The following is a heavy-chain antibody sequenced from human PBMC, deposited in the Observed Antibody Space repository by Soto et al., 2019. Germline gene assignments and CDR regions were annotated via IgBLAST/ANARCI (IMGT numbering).Heavy chain of an antibody. CDR2: IYYSGST. D-gene: IGHD3-22*01. Sequence: QLQLQESGPGLVKPSETLSLTCTVSGGSISSSSYYWGWMRKPPGKGLEWIGSIYYSGSTYSNPSIKIQVNISVDTSKNQFCLKLSSVTAADTAVYYCAKDYDSSGDYWGQGTLVTVSS. V-gene: IGHV4-39*01. CDR3: AKDYDSSGDY. J-gene: IGHJ4*02. CDR1: GGSISSSSYY.